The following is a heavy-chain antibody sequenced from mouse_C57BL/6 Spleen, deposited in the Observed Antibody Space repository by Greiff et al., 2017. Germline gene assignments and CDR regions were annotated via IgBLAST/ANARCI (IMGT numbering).Heavy chain of an antibody. Sequence: VQLQQSGTVLARPGASVKMSCKTSGYTFTSYWMHWVKQRPGQGLEWIGAIYPGNSDTSYNQKFKGKAKLTAVTSASTAYMELSSLTNEDSAVYYCTTTTVVAKGYFDVWGTGTTVTVSS. D-gene: IGHD1-1*01. V-gene: IGHV1-5*01. CDR1: GYTFTSYW. CDR2: IYPGNSDT. J-gene: IGHJ1*03. CDR3: TTTTVVAKGYFDV.